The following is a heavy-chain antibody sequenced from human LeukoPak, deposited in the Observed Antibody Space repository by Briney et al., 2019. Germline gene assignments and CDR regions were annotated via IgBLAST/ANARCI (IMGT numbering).Heavy chain of an antibody. CDR2: ISWNSGSI. CDR3: AKANRGGATTEFDY. Sequence: PPGRSLRLSCAASGFTFDDYAMHWVRQAPGKGLEWVSGISWNSGSIVYADSVKGRLTISRDNAKNSLYLQMNSLRAEDMALYYCAKANRGGATTEFDYWGQGTLVTVSS. J-gene: IGHJ4*02. D-gene: IGHD1-26*01. V-gene: IGHV3-9*03. CDR1: GFTFDDYA.